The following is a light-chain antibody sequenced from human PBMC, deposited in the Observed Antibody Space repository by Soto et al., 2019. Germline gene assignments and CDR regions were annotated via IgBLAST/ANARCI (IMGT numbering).Light chain of an antibody. CDR2: RVS. CDR3: MQGTQWPPLT. CDR1: QSLVYNDGNTY. Sequence: DVVMTLSPLSLPVTLGQPASISCRSSQSLVYNDGNTYLNSFQQRPGQSPRRLIYRVSNRDSGVPDRFSGSGSGTDFTLKISRVEAEDVGLYYCMQGTQWPPLTFGGGTKVEIK. V-gene: IGKV2-30*01. J-gene: IGKJ4*01.